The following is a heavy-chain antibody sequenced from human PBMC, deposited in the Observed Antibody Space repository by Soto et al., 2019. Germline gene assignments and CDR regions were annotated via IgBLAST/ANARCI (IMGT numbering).Heavy chain of an antibody. CDR1: GFTFSDYY. CDR2: ISSSGSTI. CDR3: ARDRFWSGPITGYDY. D-gene: IGHD3-3*01. V-gene: IGHV3-11*01. J-gene: IGHJ4*02. Sequence: PGGSLRLSCAASGFTFSDYYMSWIRQAPGKGLEWVSYISSSGSTIYYADSVKGRFAISRDNAKNSLYLQMNSLRAEDTAVYYCARDRFWSGPITGYDYWGQGTLVTVSS.